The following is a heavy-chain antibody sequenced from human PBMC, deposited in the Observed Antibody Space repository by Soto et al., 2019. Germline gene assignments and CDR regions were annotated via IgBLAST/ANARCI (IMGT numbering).Heavy chain of an antibody. D-gene: IGHD3-10*01. Sequence: PSETLSLTCAVYGGSFSGYYWSWIRQPPGKGLGWIGEINHSGGTNYNPSLKSQVTISADTSKSPFCLQLSSVNAADTAVYYCARGGSYYYGSGMIYYYYGMDVWGQGTTVTVSS. CDR3: ARGGSYYYGSGMIYYYYGMDV. CDR2: INHSGGT. J-gene: IGHJ6*02. CDR1: GGSFSGYY. V-gene: IGHV4-34*01.